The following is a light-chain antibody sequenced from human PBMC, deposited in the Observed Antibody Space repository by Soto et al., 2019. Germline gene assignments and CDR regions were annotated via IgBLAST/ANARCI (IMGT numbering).Light chain of an antibody. CDR2: GAS. J-gene: IGKJ4*01. Sequence: EIVLTQSPGTLSLSPGERATLSCRAGQSVTSTFLAWYQQKPGQAPRLLIYGASARATGIPDRFSGSGSGTDFTLTISSLEPEDFAVYYCQQRSNSFGGGTKVEIK. CDR1: QSVTSTF. V-gene: IGKV3D-20*02. CDR3: QQRSNS.